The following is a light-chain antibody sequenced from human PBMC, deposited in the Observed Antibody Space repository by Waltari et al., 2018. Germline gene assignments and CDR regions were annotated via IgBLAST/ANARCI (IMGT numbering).Light chain of an antibody. CDR3: QQSYTNPLT. V-gene: IGKV1-39*01. CDR1: HTIYHY. Sequence: GDRVTITCRASHTIYHYLHWYQQYPGKAPKLLIYAASSLQSGVPSRFSGSGSGTTFTLTITNLQPEDLATYYCQQSYTNPLTVGGGTNVEIK. J-gene: IGKJ4*01. CDR2: AAS.